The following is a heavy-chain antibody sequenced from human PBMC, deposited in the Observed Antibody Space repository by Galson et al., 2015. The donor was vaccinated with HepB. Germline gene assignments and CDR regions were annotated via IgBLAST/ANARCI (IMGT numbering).Heavy chain of an antibody. CDR2: IYYSGNT. Sequence: TLSLTCTVSGASISRGGYYWTWIRQHPGKGLEWIGSIYYSGNTYYNPSLKSRISISLDTSKNQFSLKVSSVTAADTALYSCARQNDYRRHFDYWGQGTLVTVSS. CDR3: ARQNDYRRHFDY. D-gene: IGHD4-11*01. CDR1: GASISRGGYY. V-gene: IGHV4-31*03. J-gene: IGHJ4*02.